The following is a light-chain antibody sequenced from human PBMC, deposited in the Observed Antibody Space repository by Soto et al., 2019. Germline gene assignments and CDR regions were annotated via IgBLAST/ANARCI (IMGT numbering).Light chain of an antibody. Sequence: ATQMTQSPSSLSASVGDRVTISCRASQGISNYLAWYQQRPGKAPKLLIFGATTLQSGVPSRFSASGSGPDFTLTISSLQPEDFETYYCLQDYNYHWKFGQGTKVDI. V-gene: IGKV1-6*01. CDR1: QGISNY. CDR2: GAT. CDR3: LQDYNYHWK. J-gene: IGKJ1*01.